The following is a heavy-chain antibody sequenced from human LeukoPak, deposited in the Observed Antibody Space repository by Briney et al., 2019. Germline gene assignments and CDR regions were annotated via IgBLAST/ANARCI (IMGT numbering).Heavy chain of an antibody. CDR1: GFTFSSYW. CDR3: AILTGIAAAA. J-gene: IGHJ5*02. V-gene: IGHV3-74*01. D-gene: IGHD6-13*01. CDR2: INSDGSTT. Sequence: GGSLRLSCVASGFTFSSYWVHRVRHAPGKGLVWVSRINSDGSTTTYADSVKGRFTISRDNAKNTLYLQMNSLRAEDTAIYYCAILTGIAAAAWGQGTLVTVSS.